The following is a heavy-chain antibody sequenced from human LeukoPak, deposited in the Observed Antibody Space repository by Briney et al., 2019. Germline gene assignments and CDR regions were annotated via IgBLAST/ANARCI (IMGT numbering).Heavy chain of an antibody. J-gene: IGHJ4*02. CDR3: ARVSYDFWSGIIDY. V-gene: IGHV4-59*01. Sequence: SETLSLTCTVSGGSISSYYWSWIRQPPVKGLEWIGYIYYSGSTNYNPSLKSRVTISVDTSKNQFSLKLSSVTAADTAVYYCARVSYDFWSGIIDYWGQGTLVTVSS. CDR2: IYYSGST. D-gene: IGHD3-3*01. CDR1: GGSISSYY.